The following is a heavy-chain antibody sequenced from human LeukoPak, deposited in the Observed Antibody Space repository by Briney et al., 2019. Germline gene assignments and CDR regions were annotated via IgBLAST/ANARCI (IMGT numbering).Heavy chain of an antibody. CDR2: MKQDGSEK. CDR3: AKVIAARPA. V-gene: IGHV3-7*05. D-gene: IGHD6-6*01. Sequence: PGGSLRLSCAASGFTFGSYWMAWVRQAPGKGLEWVANMKQDGSEKYYVDSVKGRFTISRDNAKNSLYLQMDSLRAEDTAVYYCAKVIAARPAWGQGTLVTVSS. J-gene: IGHJ5*02. CDR1: GFTFGSYW.